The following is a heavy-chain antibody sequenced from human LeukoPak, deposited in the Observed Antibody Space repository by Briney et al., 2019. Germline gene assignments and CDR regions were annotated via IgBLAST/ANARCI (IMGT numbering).Heavy chain of an antibody. CDR3: AREGSGYDFWSGYYLKGYYFDY. J-gene: IGHJ4*02. CDR1: GGTFSSYA. D-gene: IGHD3-3*01. Sequence: SVKVSCKASGGTFSSYAISWVLQAPGQGLEWMGRIIPIFGTANYAQKFQGRVTITTDESTSTAYMELSSLRSEDTAVHYCAREGSGYDFWSGYYLKGYYFDYWGQGTLVTVSS. CDR2: IIPIFGTA. V-gene: IGHV1-69*05.